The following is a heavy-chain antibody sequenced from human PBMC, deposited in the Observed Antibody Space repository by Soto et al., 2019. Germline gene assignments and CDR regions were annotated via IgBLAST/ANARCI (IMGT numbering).Heavy chain of an antibody. CDR2: ISAHNGNT. V-gene: IGHV1-18*01. Sequence: QVHLVQSGAEVKKPGASVKVSCKASGYTFTSYGITWVRQAPGQGLEWMGWISAHNGNTDYAQKLQGRVIVSRDTSTSTAYMGLRCLISDDTAVYSCARGRYGDYWGQGALVTVSS. CDR1: GYTFTSYG. CDR3: ARGRYGDY. D-gene: IGHD1-1*01. J-gene: IGHJ4*02.